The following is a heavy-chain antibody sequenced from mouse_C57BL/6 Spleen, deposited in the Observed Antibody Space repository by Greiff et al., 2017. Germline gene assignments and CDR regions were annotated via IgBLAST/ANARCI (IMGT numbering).Heavy chain of an antibody. CDR1: GYTFTSYW. D-gene: IGHD2-5*01. CDR3: ARGSYYSNFSAY. Sequence: QVQLQQSGAELVMPGASVKLSCKASGYTFTSYWMHWVKQRPGQGLEWIGEIDPSDSYTNYNQKFKGKSTLTVDKSSSTAYMQLSSLTSEDSAVYYCARGSYYSNFSAYWGQGTLVTVSA. V-gene: IGHV1-69*01. J-gene: IGHJ3*01. CDR2: IDPSDSYT.